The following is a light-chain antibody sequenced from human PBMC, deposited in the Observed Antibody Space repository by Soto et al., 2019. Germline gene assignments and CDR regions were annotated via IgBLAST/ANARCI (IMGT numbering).Light chain of an antibody. V-gene: IGLV2-8*01. Sequence: HSALTQPPSASGSPGQSVTISCTGTGSDVGAYNYVCWYQQHPGKAPKLIISEVTKRPSGVPDRFSGSKSGNTASLTVTGLQAEDEADYYGSSYAGSNNPWVFGGGTKLTGL. J-gene: IGLJ3*02. CDR3: SSYAGSNNPWV. CDR1: GSDVGAYNY. CDR2: EVT.